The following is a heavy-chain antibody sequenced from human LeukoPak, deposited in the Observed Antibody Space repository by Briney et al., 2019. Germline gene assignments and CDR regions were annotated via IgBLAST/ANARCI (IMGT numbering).Heavy chain of an antibody. V-gene: IGHV1-18*01. Sequence: ASVKVSCEASGDSFSSYGISWLRQAPGQGLEWMGWINVNTKYAQKFQGRVTMTTDTSKTTAYMELRSLRSDDTAVYYCARAPRCNTNSCNSWFDPWGQGTLVTVSS. CDR2: INVNT. CDR1: GDSFSSYG. CDR3: ARAPRCNTNSCNSWFDP. D-gene: IGHD2-8*01. J-gene: IGHJ5*02.